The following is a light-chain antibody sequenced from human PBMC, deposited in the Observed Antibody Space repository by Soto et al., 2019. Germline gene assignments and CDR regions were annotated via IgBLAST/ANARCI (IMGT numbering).Light chain of an antibody. Sequence: DIQMTQSPSSLSASVGDRVTITCRASQSIRYYLNWYQQKPGKAPKLLIYAASSLQSGVPSRFSGSGSGTHFTLTISSLQPEDFATYYCQQSYSTPQTTFGQGTKLEIK. V-gene: IGKV1-39*01. J-gene: IGKJ2*01. CDR1: QSIRYY. CDR2: AAS. CDR3: QQSYSTPQTT.